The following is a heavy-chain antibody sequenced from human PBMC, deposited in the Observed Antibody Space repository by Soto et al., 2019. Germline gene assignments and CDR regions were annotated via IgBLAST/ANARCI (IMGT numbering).Heavy chain of an antibody. CDR1: GYTFTSYG. CDR3: ARDNSGWLRISFSRGRSFDP. CDR2: ISAYNGNT. V-gene: IGHV1-18*01. J-gene: IGHJ5*02. D-gene: IGHD5-12*01. Sequence: ASVKVSCKASGYTFTSYGISWVRQAPRQGLEWMGWISAYNGNTNYAQKLQGRVTMTTDTSTSTAYMELRSLRSDDTAVYYCARDNSGWLRISFSRGRSFDPWGQGTLVTVSS.